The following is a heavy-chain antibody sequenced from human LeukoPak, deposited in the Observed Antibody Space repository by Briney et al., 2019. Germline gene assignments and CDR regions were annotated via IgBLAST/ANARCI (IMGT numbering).Heavy chain of an antibody. CDR3: ATVSYYYDSSGYQGYFQH. CDR2: FDPEDGET. D-gene: IGHD3-22*01. CDR1: EYTLTELS. J-gene: IGHJ1*01. Sequence: ASVKVSCKVSEYTLTELSMHWVRQAPGKGLEWMGGFDPEDGETIYAQKVQGRVTMTEDTSTDTAYMELSSLRSEDTAMYHCATVSYYYDSSGYQGYFQHWGQGTLVTVSS. V-gene: IGHV1-24*01.